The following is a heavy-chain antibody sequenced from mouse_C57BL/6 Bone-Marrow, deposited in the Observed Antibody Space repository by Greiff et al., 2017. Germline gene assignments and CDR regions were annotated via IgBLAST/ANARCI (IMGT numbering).Heavy chain of an antibody. CDR1: GYTFTDYN. D-gene: IGHD4-1*01. CDR2: INPNNGGT. Sequence: VQLKESGPELVKPGASVKIPCKASGYTFTDYNMDWVKQSHGKSLEWIGDINPNNGGTIYNQKFKGKATLTVDKSSSTAYMELRSLTSEDTAVYYCAREGAGTKYFDVWGTGTTVTVAS. V-gene: IGHV1-18*01. CDR3: AREGAGTKYFDV. J-gene: IGHJ1*03.